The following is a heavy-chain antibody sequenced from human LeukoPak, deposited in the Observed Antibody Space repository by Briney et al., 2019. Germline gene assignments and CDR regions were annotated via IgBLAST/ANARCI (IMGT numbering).Heavy chain of an antibody. CDR2: ISVRHNT. J-gene: IGHJ4*02. CDR1: GFIFSSYA. CDR3: EKAPVPPCRRAYRYPFDY. V-gene: IGHV3-23*01. D-gene: IGHD3-16*02. Sequence: GVSLRLPYAASGFIFSSYALIWVRQAPGRGLEWVSAISVRHNTYHADCVKGRFPISRDSSQNNLYGQMNRLRAEDAAVYHCEKAPVPPCRRAYRYPFDYWGQGPLHPVSS.